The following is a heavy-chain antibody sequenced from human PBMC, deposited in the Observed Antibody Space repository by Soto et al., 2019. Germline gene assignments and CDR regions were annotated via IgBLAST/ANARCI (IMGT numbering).Heavy chain of an antibody. D-gene: IGHD6-19*01. J-gene: IGHJ4*02. Sequence: QVQLVESGGGVVQPGRSLRLSCAASGFTFSSYAMHWVRQAPGKGLEWVAVISYDGSNKYYADSVKGRFTISRDNSKNTLYLQMNSLRAEDTAVYYCARDHVAGSVAGTEGYPDYWGQGTLVTVSS. CDR1: GFTFSSYA. CDR2: ISYDGSNK. V-gene: IGHV3-30-3*01. CDR3: ARDHVAGSVAGTEGYPDY.